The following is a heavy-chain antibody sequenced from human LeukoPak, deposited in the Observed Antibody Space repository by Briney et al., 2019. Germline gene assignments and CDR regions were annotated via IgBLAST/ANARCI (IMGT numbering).Heavy chain of an antibody. CDR1: GFTVSSNY. Sequence: GGSLRLSCAASGFTVSSNYMSWVRQAPGKGLEWVSVIYSGGSRYYADSVKGRFSLSRDNSRNALYLQMNSLRAVDTAVYYCARSAPLGTHQYYFDYWGQGTLVTVPS. V-gene: IGHV3-53*01. D-gene: IGHD3-16*01. CDR3: ARSAPLGTHQYYFDY. J-gene: IGHJ4*02. CDR2: IYSGGSR.